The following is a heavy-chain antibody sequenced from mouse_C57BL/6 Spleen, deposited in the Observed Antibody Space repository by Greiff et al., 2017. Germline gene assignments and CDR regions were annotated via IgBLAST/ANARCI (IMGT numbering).Heavy chain of an antibody. CDR2: ISYDGSN. Sequence: EVQLQQSGPGLVKPSQSLSLTCSVTGYSITSGYYWNWIRQFPGNKLEWMGYISYDGSNNYNPSLKNRISITRDTSKNQVFLKLNSVTTEDTATYYCAKTGTTASRGFDYWGQGTTLTVSS. CDR3: AKTGTTASRGFDY. D-gene: IGHD1-2*01. CDR1: GYSITSGYY. V-gene: IGHV3-6*01. J-gene: IGHJ2*01.